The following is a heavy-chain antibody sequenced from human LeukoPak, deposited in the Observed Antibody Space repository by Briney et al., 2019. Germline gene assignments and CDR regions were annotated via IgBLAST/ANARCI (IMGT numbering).Heavy chain of an antibody. J-gene: IGHJ4*02. V-gene: IGHV3-30*04. CDR1: GFTFSSYA. Sequence: GGSLRLSCAASGFTFSSYAMHWVRQAPGKGLEWVAVISYDGSNKYYADSVKGRFTISRDNSKNTLYLQMNSLRAEDTAVYYCAREVYDILTGYHGYFDYWGQGTLVTVSS. CDR2: ISYDGSNK. CDR3: AREVYDILTGYHGYFDY. D-gene: IGHD3-9*01.